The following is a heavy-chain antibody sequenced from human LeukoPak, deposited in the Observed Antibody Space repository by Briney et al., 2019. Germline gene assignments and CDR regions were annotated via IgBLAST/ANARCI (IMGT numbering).Heavy chain of an antibody. J-gene: IGHJ3*02. D-gene: IGHD3-10*01. CDR1: GYTFTSYD. CDR3: AREDALWFGELLFDAFDI. CDR2: MNPNSGNA. V-gene: IGHV1-8*01. Sequence: ASVKVSCKASGYTFTSYDINWVRQATGQGLEWMGWMNPNSGNAGYAQKFQGRVTMTRNTSISTAYMELSRLRSEDTAVYYCAREDALWFGELLFDAFDIWGQGTMVTVSS.